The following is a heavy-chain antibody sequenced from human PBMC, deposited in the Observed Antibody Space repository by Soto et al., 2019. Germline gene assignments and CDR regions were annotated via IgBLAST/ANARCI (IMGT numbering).Heavy chain of an antibody. CDR3: AKGNSGSYSRYFDY. D-gene: IGHD3-10*01. CDR2: ISDSGDRV. Sequence: GGSLRLSCAASGFIFSNYDMGWVQQAPGQGLEWGTGISDSGDRVYYADSVKGRFNISRDNSKNTLYLQMDSLRAEDTAVYYCAKGNSGSYSRYFDYWGPGTLVTVSS. V-gene: IGHV3-23*01. CDR1: GFIFSNYD. J-gene: IGHJ4*02.